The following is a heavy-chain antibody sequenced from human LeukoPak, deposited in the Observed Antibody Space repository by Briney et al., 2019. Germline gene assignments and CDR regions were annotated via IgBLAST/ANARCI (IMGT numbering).Heavy chain of an antibody. D-gene: IGHD2-15*01. CDR1: GGSISSYY. CDR3: ARVGGGNYYYYGMDV. Sequence: LETLSLTCTVSGGSISSYYWSWIRQPPRKGLEWIGYIYYSGSTNYNPSLKSRVTISVDTSKNQFSLRLSSVTAGDTAVYYCARVGGGNYYYYGMDVWGQGTTVTVSS. V-gene: IGHV4-59*08. J-gene: IGHJ6*02. CDR2: IYYSGST.